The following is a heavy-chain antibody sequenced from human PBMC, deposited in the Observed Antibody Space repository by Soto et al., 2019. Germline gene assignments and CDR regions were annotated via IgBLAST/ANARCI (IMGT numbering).Heavy chain of an antibody. V-gene: IGHV1-18*01. CDR3: ARASYDSNGYYPYYYGMDV. CDR2: ISAYNGNT. Sequence: ASVKVSCKASGYTFNSYGISWVRQAPGQGLEWVGWISAYNGNTKYAQKLQGRVTMTTDTSTSTAYMELRSLRSDDTAVYYCARASYDSNGYYPYYYGMDVWGQGTTVTVSS. J-gene: IGHJ6*02. D-gene: IGHD3-22*01. CDR1: GYTFNSYG.